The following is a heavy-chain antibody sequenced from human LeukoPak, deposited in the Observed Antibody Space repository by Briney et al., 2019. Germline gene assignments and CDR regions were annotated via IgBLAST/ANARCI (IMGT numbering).Heavy chain of an antibody. D-gene: IGHD4-23*01. V-gene: IGHV4-59*11. CDR3: ARDGDDYGGKGGFDY. Sequence: PSETLSLTCTVSGGSISSHYWSWIRQPPGKGLEWIGYIYYSGSTYYNPSLKSRVTISVDTSKNQFSLKLSSVTAADTAVYYCARDGDDYGGKGGFDYWGQGTLVTVSS. CDR1: GGSISSHY. J-gene: IGHJ4*02. CDR2: IYYSGST.